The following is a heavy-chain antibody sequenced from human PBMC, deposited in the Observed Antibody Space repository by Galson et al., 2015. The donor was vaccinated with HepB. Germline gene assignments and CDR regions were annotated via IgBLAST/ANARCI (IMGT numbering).Heavy chain of an antibody. CDR2: ISYDGSNK. D-gene: IGHD3-22*01. CDR1: GFTFSSYG. CDR3: AKASGGSSGYALVDAFDI. J-gene: IGHJ3*02. Sequence: SLRLSCAASGFTFSSYGMHWVRQAPGKGLEWVAVISYDGSNKYYADSVKGRFTISRDNSKNTLYLQMNSLRAEDTAVYYCAKASGGSSGYALVDAFDIWGQGTMVTVSS. V-gene: IGHV3-30*18.